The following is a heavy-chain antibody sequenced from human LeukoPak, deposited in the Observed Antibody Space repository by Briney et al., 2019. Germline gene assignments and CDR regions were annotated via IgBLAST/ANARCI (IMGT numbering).Heavy chain of an antibody. V-gene: IGHV3-23*01. J-gene: IGHJ4*02. CDR1: GFTFSSYA. CDR2: ISGSGGST. D-gene: IGHD1-7*01. CDR3: ANIPQTYNWNYGGLYYFDY. Sequence: QTGGSLRLSCAASGFTFSSYAMSWVRQAPGKGLEWVSAISGSGGSTYYADSVKGRFTISRDNSKNTLYLQMNSLRAEDTAVYYCANIPQTYNWNYGGLYYFDYWGQGTLVTVSS.